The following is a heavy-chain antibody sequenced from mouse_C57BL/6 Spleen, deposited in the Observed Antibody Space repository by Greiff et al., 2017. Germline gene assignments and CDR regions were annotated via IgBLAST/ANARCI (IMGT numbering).Heavy chain of an antibody. CDR3: ARPYYGSSYDYFDY. Sequence: LQESGAELARPGASVKMSCKASGYTFTSYTMHWVKQRPGQGLEWIGYINPSSGYTKYNQKFKDKATLTADKSSSTAYMQLSSLTSEDSAVYYCARPYYGSSYDYFDYWGQGTTLTVSS. D-gene: IGHD1-1*01. CDR2: INPSSGYT. CDR1: GYTFTSYT. J-gene: IGHJ2*01. V-gene: IGHV1-4*01.